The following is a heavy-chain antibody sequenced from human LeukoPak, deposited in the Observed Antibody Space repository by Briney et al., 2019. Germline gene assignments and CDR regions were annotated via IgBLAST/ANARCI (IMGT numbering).Heavy chain of an antibody. D-gene: IGHD1-26*01. V-gene: IGHV3-48*03. J-gene: IGHJ4*02. CDR1: GFTFSSFE. CDR2: ISTSGGTI. CDR3: ASPVGAHFNY. Sequence: GGALRLFFAASGFTFSSFEMKWGRPAPGEGLEWVSSISTSGGTIYYADSVKGRFTISRDSAKNSLYLQMNSLRAEDTAIYYCASPVGAHFNYWGQGTLVTVSS.